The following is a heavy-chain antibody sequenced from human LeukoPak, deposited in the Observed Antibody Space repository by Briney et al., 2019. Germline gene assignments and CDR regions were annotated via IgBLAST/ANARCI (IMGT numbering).Heavy chain of an antibody. D-gene: IGHD3-16*01. J-gene: IGHJ3*02. CDR2: IYSGGTT. V-gene: IGHV3-53*01. CDR3: ARDVWGNYWRGAFDI. CDR1: GFTFSNYV. Sequence: GGSLRLSCAASGFTFSNYVMSWVRQAPGKGLEWVSVIYSGGTTSYADSVKGRFTISRDNSENTLYLQINSLRAEDTAVYYCARDVWGNYWRGAFDIWGQGTMVTVSS.